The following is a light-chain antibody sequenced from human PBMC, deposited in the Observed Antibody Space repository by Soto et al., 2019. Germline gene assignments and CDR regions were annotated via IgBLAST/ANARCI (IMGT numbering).Light chain of an antibody. Sequence: DIQMTQSPSTLSASVGDRVTITCRASQSISSWLAWYQQKPGKAPKLLIYKASSLESGVPSRFSGSGSGTEVTLTISSLQPDDFATYYCQQYNSYSPWTVGQGTKVEI. CDR1: QSISSW. V-gene: IGKV1-5*03. CDR2: KAS. CDR3: QQYNSYSPWT. J-gene: IGKJ1*01.